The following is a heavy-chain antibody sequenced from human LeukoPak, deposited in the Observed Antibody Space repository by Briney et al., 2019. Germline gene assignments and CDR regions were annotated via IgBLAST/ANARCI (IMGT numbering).Heavy chain of an antibody. V-gene: IGHV3-30*02. CDR2: IRYDGRDK. J-gene: IGHJ6*03. CDR3: ARDTAWYTAQYYIDV. CDR1: GFSFRSYG. D-gene: IGHD2-8*01. Sequence: GGSLRLSCAASGFSFRSYGMQWVRQAPGKGPEWVAFIRYDGRDKYYAGSVKGRFTVTRDNSKDTLYLQMSSLRTEDTALYCCARDTAWYTAQYYIDVWGQGTTVSVSS.